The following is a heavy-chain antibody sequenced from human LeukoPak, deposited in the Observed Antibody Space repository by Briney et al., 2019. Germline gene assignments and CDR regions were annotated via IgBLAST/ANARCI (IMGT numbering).Heavy chain of an antibody. Sequence: PGGSLRLSCAASGFTFSDYYMSWLRQAPGKGVEWVSYISSSGSTIYYADSVKGRITISRDNAKNSLYLQMNSLRAEDTAVYYCARDLHITMVRGVILDYWGQGTLVTVAS. J-gene: IGHJ4*02. CDR2: ISSSGSTI. CDR1: GFTFSDYY. CDR3: ARDLHITMVRGVILDY. D-gene: IGHD3-10*01. V-gene: IGHV3-11*01.